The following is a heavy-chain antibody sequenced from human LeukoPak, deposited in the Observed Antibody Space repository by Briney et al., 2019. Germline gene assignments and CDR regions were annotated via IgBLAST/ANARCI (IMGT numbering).Heavy chain of an antibody. Sequence: ASVKVSCKASGYTFTGYYMHWVRQAPGQGLEWMGWINPNSGGTSYAQKFQGRVTMTRDTSISTAYMELSRLRSDDTAVYYCARADGITIFGVVINYYYGMDVWGQGTTVTVSS. CDR3: ARADGITIFGVVINYYYGMDV. V-gene: IGHV1-2*02. CDR1: GYTFTGYY. J-gene: IGHJ6*02. CDR2: INPNSGGT. D-gene: IGHD3-3*01.